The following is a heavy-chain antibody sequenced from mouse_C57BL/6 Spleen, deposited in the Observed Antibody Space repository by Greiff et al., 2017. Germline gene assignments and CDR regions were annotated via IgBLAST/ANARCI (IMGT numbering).Heavy chain of an antibody. J-gene: IGHJ2*01. CDR1: GFTFSDYY. V-gene: IGHV5-16*01. D-gene: IGHD2-1*01. CDR2: INYDGSST. Sequence: EVKLVESEGGLVQPGSSMKLSCTASGFTFSDYYMAWVRQVPEKGLEWVANINYDGSSTYYLDSLKSRFIISRDNAKNILYLQMSSLKSEDTATYYCARSLYYGNSIYFDYWGQGTTLTVSS. CDR3: ARSLYYGNSIYFDY.